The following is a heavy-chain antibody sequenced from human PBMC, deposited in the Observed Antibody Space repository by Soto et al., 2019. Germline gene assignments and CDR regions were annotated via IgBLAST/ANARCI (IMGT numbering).Heavy chain of an antibody. CDR3: TRNAIGYCNGGSYYDWCYIDV. Sequence: QVTLKESGPALVKPTETLTLTCTFSGFSLSDRRMGVSWIRQPPGKALEWLAHIFSNDEKSYSTSLMSRLTISINTTKDHVVLTMTNTDTVDTAIYSCTRNAIGYCNGGSYYDWCYIDVWGQGTTVTVSS. CDR1: GFSLSDRRMG. V-gene: IGHV2-26*01. CDR2: IFSNDEK. J-gene: IGHJ6*02. D-gene: IGHD2-15*01.